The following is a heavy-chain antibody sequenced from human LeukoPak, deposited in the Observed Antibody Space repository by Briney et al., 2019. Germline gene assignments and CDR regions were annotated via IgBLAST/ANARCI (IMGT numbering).Heavy chain of an antibody. CDR1: GFTFSSYE. CDR3: ARVSGTVTLPLDY. V-gene: IGHV3-48*03. Sequence: GGSLRLSCAASGFTFSSYEMNWVRQAPGKGLEWVSYISSSGSTIYYADSVKGRFTISRDNAKNSLYLQINSLRAEDTAVYYCARVSGTVTLPLDYWGQGTMVTVSS. D-gene: IGHD4-17*01. J-gene: IGHJ4*02. CDR2: ISSSGSTI.